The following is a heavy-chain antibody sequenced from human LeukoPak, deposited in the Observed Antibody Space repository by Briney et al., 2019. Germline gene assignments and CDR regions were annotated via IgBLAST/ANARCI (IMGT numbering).Heavy chain of an antibody. J-gene: IGHJ3*02. Sequence: TSETLSLTCTVSGGSISSGSYYWSWIRQPPGKGLEWIGYIYYSGSTYYNPSLKSRVTISVDSSKNQFSMKLRSVTAADTAVCCCARGGWSAFDIWGQGKMVTVSS. CDR2: IYYSGST. CDR3: ARGGWSAFDI. D-gene: IGHD3-10*01. V-gene: IGHV4-61*01. CDR1: GGSISSGSYY.